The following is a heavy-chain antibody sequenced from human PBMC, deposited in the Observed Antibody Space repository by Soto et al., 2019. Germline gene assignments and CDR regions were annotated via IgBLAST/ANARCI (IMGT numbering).Heavy chain of an antibody. CDR2: ISYDGSNK. V-gene: IGHV3-30-3*01. CDR3: ARGSGAYCGGDCYSTPYYFDY. Sequence: VGSLRLSCAASGFTFSSYAMHWVRQAPGKGLEWVAVISYDGSNKYYADSVKGRFTISRDNSKNTLYLQMNSLRAEDTAVYYCARGSGAYCGGDCYSTPYYFDYWGQGTLVTVSS. CDR1: GFTFSSYA. D-gene: IGHD2-21*02. J-gene: IGHJ4*02.